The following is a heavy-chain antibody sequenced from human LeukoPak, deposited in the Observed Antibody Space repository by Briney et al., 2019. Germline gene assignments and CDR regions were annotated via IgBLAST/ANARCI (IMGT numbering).Heavy chain of an antibody. CDR3: ARGVTGIDY. CDR1: GFSFRTSW. Sequence: GGSLRLSCVASGFSFRTSWMHWVRQAPGKGLVWVSRIKTDGSGTNYVDSVKGRFTTSRDNAKNTLYLQMNSLRVEDTAVYYCARGVTGIDYWGQGALVTVSS. V-gene: IGHV3-74*01. D-gene: IGHD3-10*01. CDR2: IKTDGSGT. J-gene: IGHJ4*02.